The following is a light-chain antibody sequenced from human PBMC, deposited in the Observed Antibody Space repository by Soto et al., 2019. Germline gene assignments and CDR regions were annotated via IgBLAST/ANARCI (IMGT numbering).Light chain of an antibody. CDR2: DVS. Sequence: QSALTQPASVSGSPGQSITISCTGTSSDVGGYNYVSWYQQHPGKPPKLMIYDVSNRPSGVSNRFSGSKSGNTASLTISGLQAEDEADYYCSSYTSSSLYVFGTGTKVTVL. J-gene: IGLJ1*01. V-gene: IGLV2-14*01. CDR1: SSDVGGYNY. CDR3: SSYTSSSLYV.